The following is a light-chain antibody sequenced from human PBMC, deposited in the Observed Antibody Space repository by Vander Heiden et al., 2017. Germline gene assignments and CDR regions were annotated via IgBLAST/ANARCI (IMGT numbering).Light chain of an antibody. V-gene: IGLV1-47*02. CDR3: AAWDDSLRGWV. CDR2: NNK. CDR1: GSKVASDF. Sequence: QSVWTQPPSESGTPGQRVTIACSGSGSKVASDFVQWYQQPPGAAPNVLIYNNKPRPSGVPARFSGTKCDSSASMASSGLRADDEADYYWAAWDDSLRGWVFGGGTKLTVL. J-gene: IGLJ3*02.